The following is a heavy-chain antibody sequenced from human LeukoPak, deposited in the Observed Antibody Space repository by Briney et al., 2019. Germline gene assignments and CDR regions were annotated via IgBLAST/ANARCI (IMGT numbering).Heavy chain of an antibody. D-gene: IGHD3-10*01. V-gene: IGHV4-59*04. CDR1: GGSISSYY. Sequence: PSETLSLTCTVSGGSISSYYWSWIRQPPGKGLEWIGHIYYSGSTYYNPSLKSRVTISVDTSKNQFSLKLSSVTASDTAVYYCARQGWFGELLSPLDYWGQGTLVTVSS. CDR2: IYYSGST. J-gene: IGHJ4*02. CDR3: ARQGWFGELLSPLDY.